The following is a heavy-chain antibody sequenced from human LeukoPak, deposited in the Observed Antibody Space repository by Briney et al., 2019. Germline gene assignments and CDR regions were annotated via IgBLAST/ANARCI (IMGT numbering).Heavy chain of an antibody. D-gene: IGHD2-21*02. CDR3: AGGDPNWFDP. CDR2: IYHSGST. J-gene: IGHJ5*02. V-gene: IGHV4-59*01. CDR1: GGSISSYY. Sequence: SETLSLTCTVSGGSISSYYWSWIRQPPGKGLEWIGYIYHSGSTNYNPSLKSRVTISVDAPKNQFSLKLSSVTAADTAVYYCAGGDPNWFDPWGQGTLVTVSS.